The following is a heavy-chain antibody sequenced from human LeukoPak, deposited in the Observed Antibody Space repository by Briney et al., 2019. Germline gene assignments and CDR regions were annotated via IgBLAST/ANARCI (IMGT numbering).Heavy chain of an antibody. CDR2: IIPIFGIA. V-gene: IGHV1-69*04. CDR3: ARDGAGIAAAGTAEYFQH. CDR1: GGTFSSYA. Sequence: SVKVSCKASGGTFSSYAISWVRQAPGQGLEWMGRIIPIFGIANYAQKFQGGVTITADKSTSTAYMELSSLRSEDTAVYYCARDGAGIAAAGTAEYFQHWGQGTLVTVSS. D-gene: IGHD6-13*01. J-gene: IGHJ1*01.